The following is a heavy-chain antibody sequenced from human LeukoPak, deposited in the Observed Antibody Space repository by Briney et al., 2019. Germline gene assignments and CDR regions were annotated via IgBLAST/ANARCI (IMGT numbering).Heavy chain of an antibody. Sequence: PGGSLRLSCAGSGFTFSSYWMSWVRQAPGKGLEWVANIKQDGSEKYYVDSVKGRFTISRDNAKNSLYLQMNTLRAEDTAVYYCARDKIVGATQFDCWGQGTLVTVSS. V-gene: IGHV3-7*03. J-gene: IGHJ5*01. CDR3: ARDKIVGATQFDC. CDR2: IKQDGSEK. CDR1: GFTFSSYW. D-gene: IGHD1-26*01.